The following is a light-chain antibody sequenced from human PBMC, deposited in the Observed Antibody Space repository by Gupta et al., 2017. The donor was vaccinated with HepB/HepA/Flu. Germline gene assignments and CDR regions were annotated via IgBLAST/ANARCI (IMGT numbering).Light chain of an antibody. Sequence: DIQMTQSPSTLSASLGDRVTITCRASQDITIWLAWYQQKPGRVPKVLIYKASTLDSGVPSRFSVSSSGTEFTLTINNLQPDDFATYYCQQENSSPWTFGQGTKVEVK. V-gene: IGKV1-5*03. CDR1: QDITIW. CDR3: QQENSSPWT. CDR2: KAS. J-gene: IGKJ1*01.